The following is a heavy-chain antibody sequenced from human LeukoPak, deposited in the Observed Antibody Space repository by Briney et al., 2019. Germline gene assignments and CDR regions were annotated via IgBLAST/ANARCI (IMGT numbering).Heavy chain of an antibody. CDR3: ARDQPYYYYMDV. V-gene: IGHV1-2*02. Sequence: ASVKVSCKASGYTFTGYYMHWVRQAPGQGPEWMGWINPNSGGTNYAQKFQGRVTMTRDTSISTAYMELSRLRSDDTAVYYCARDQPYYYYMDVWGKGTTVTVSS. CDR2: INPNSGGT. CDR1: GYTFTGYY. J-gene: IGHJ6*03. D-gene: IGHD2-2*01.